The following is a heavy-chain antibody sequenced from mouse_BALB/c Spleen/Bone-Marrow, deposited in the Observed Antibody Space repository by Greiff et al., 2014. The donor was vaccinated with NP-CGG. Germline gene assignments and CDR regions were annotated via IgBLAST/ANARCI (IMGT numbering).Heavy chain of an antibody. D-gene: IGHD1-1*01. CDR1: GYTFTSYY. J-gene: IGHJ1*01. CDR3: TRSNYGYWFFDV. V-gene: IGHV1S81*02. Sequence: SGAELVKPGASVQLSCKASGYTFTSYYMYWVKQRPGQGLEWIGEINPSNGGTNFNEKFKSKATLTVDKSSNTAYVQLSSLTSEDSAVYHCTRSNYGYWFFDVWGAGTTVTVSS. CDR2: INPSNGGT.